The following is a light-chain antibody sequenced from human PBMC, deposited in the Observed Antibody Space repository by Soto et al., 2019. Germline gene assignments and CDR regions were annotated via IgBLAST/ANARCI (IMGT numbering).Light chain of an antibody. CDR1: QSVNSF. V-gene: IGKV3-15*01. CDR2: DES. CDR3: QKFNNWPQT. Sequence: ELVLTQSPATLSVSPGDRATLSCRASQSVNSFLAWYQQKTGQAPRILIYDESTRPAGIPDRFSGGGSGTELTLTISRLQSEDFAVYYCQKFNNWPQTCGQGTKVDIK. J-gene: IGKJ1*01.